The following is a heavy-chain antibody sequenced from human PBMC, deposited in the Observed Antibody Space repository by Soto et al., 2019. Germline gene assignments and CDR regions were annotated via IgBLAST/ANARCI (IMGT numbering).Heavy chain of an antibody. CDR2: IYHDGSNK. V-gene: IGHV3-33*01. J-gene: IGHJ4*02. CDR3: ACRVGAVDY. D-gene: IGHD3-16*01. CDR1: GFTFSSFV. Sequence: QVQLVESGGGGVQPGRSLRLSCATSGFTFSSFVMHWVSQAPGKGLEWVAVIYHDGSNKYYAVSVKGRFTISRYISKSTLYLRLISLRAEDTAVFYCACRVGAVDYWGQGTLVTVSS.